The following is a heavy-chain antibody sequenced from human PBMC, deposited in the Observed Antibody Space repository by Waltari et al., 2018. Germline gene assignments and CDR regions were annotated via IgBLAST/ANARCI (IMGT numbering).Heavy chain of an antibody. D-gene: IGHD6-13*01. CDR2: INHSGST. Sequence: QVQLQQWGAGLLKPSETLSLTCAVYGGSFSGYYWSWIRQPPGKGLEWIGEINHSGSTNYNPSLKSRVTISVDTSKNQFSLKLSSVTAADTAVYYCARGPLFIAAAANPIRPGFDYWGQGTLVIVSS. CDR3: ARGPLFIAAAANPIRPGFDY. CDR1: GGSFSGYY. V-gene: IGHV4-34*01. J-gene: IGHJ4*02.